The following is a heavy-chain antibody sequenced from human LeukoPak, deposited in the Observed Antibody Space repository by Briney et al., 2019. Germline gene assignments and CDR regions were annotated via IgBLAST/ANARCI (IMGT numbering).Heavy chain of an antibody. CDR2: IYHSGST. V-gene: IGHV4-38-2*01. CDR3: AGHGLPDIVVVPAAIRDDNWFDP. Sequence: SETLSLTCAVSGYSISSGYYWGWIRQPPGKGLEWIGSIYHSGSTYYNPSLKSRVTISVDTSKNQFSLKLSSVTAADTAVYYCAGHGLPDIVVVPAAIRDDNWFDPWGQGTLVTVSS. D-gene: IGHD2-2*01. J-gene: IGHJ5*02. CDR1: GYSISSGYY.